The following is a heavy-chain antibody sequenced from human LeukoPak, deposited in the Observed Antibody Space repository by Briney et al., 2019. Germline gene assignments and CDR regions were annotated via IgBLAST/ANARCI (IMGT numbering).Heavy chain of an antibody. CDR3: ARDRPPRGPYYYDSSGRGDY. Sequence: GGSLRLSCAASGFTVSSNYMSWVRQAPGKGLEWVSVIYSGGSTYYADSVKGRFTISRDNSKNTLYLQMNSLRAEDTAVYYCARDRPPRGPYYYDSSGRGDYWGQGTLVTVSS. V-gene: IGHV3-53*01. D-gene: IGHD3-22*01. J-gene: IGHJ4*02. CDR1: GFTVSSNY. CDR2: IYSGGST.